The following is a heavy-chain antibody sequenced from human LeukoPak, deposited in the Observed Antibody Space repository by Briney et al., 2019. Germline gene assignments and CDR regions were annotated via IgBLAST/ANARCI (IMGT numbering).Heavy chain of an antibody. CDR2: IIPIFGTA. J-gene: IGHJ5*02. Sequence: ASVKVSCKASGGTFSSYAISWVRQAPGQGLEWMGGIIPIFGTANYAQKFQGRVTITADKSTSTAYMELRSLRSEDTAVYYCARGDYDILPGSMVPNWLDPWGQGTLVTVSS. V-gene: IGHV1-69*06. CDR3: ARGDYDILPGSMVPNWLDP. D-gene: IGHD3-9*01. CDR1: GGTFSSYA.